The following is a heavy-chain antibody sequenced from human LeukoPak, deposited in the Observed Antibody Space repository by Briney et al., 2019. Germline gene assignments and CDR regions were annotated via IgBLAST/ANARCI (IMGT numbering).Heavy chain of an antibody. CDR3: ARGAIAAQYYYGMDV. Sequence: SETLSLTCAVYGGSFSGYYWSWIRQPPGKGLEWIGEINHSGSTNYNPSLKSRVTISVDTSKNQFSLKLSSVTAADTAVYYCARGAIAAQYYYGMDVWGQGTTVTVSS. CDR1: GGSFSGYY. J-gene: IGHJ6*02. CDR2: INHSGST. D-gene: IGHD6-6*01. V-gene: IGHV4-34*09.